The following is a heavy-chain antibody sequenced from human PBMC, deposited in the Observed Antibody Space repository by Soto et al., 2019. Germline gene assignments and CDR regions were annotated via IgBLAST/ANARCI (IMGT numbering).Heavy chain of an antibody. CDR2: IYSGGST. CDR3: ATKLGYSYGYDY. Sequence: EVQLVESGGGLVQPGGSLRLSCAGSGFTVSNNYMSWVRQAPGKGLEWVSVIYSGGSTYYADSVRGRFSISRDNSKNTVYLQVNSLRAEDTAVYYCATKLGYSYGYDYWGQGTLVTVSS. CDR1: GFTVSNNY. D-gene: IGHD5-18*01. V-gene: IGHV3-66*01. J-gene: IGHJ4*02.